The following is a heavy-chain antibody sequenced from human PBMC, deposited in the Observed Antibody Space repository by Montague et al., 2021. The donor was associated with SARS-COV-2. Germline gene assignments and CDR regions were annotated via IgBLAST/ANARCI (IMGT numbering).Heavy chain of an antibody. D-gene: IGHD3-3*01. CDR1: GFSLNTDGVG. V-gene: IGHV2-5*02. CDR3: ARRYDFYRAEAFDV. J-gene: IGHJ3*01. Sequence: PALVKPTQTLTLTCVFSGFSLNTDGVGVAWIRRPPGKALEWLALIYWDGDQRYSPSLKTRVTITKDPSRNRVVLTMTNLDPVDTATYYCARRYDFYRAEAFDVWGQGTMVTVSS. CDR2: IYWDGDQ.